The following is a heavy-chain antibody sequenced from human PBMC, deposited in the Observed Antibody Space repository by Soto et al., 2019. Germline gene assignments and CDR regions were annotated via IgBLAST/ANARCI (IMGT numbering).Heavy chain of an antibody. D-gene: IGHD3-10*01. CDR2: FNPASTGA. CDR1: GCTFTSYY. Sequence: GASVKVSCKASGCTFTSYYMHWLRQAPGQGLEWVGFFNPASTGATHAQKFQGRVTMTKDTSASTAYLELSSPSAEDTAIYYCASTNYNPSLKSLVTISVDASKNQFSLKLSSVTAADAAVYYCARLRPSSCSGGSCYLPDGRYWYCDLWGRGTLVTVSS. V-gene: IGHV1-46*01. J-gene: IGHJ2*01. CDR3: ASTNYNPSLKSLVTISVDASKNQFSLKLSSVTAADAAVYYCARLRPSSCSGGSCYLPDGRYWYCDL.